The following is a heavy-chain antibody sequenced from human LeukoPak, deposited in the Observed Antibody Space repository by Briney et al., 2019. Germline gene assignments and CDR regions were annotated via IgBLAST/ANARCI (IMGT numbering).Heavy chain of an antibody. V-gene: IGHV4-59*01. CDR2: IYYSGST. Sequence: SETLSLTCTVSGGSISSYYWSWIRQPPGKGLEWIGYIYYSGSTNYNPSLKSRVTISVDTSKNQFSLKLSSVTAADTAEYYCARVNYYYYGMDVWGQGTTVTVSS. CDR1: GGSISSYY. J-gene: IGHJ6*02. CDR3: ARVNYYYYGMDV.